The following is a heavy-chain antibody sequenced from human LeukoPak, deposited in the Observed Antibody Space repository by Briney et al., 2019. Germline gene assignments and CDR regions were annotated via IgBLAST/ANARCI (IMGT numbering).Heavy chain of an antibody. CDR3: ARREVRGSRFEY. D-gene: IGHD3-10*01. Sequence: SETLSLTCTVSGDSLNNYHWSCIRQPPGKGLEWIGYIYYSGSTNYNPSLKSRVPLSVDTAKNQFSLKLSSVTAADTAFYYCARREVRGSRFEYWGQGILVTVSS. V-gene: IGHV4-59*08. CDR1: GDSLNNYH. J-gene: IGHJ4*02. CDR2: IYYSGST.